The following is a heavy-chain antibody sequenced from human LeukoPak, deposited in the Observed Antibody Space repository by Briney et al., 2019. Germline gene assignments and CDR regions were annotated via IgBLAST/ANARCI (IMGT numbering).Heavy chain of an antibody. Sequence: SETLSLTCAVYGGSFSGYYWSWIRQPPGKGLEWIGEINHSGSTNYNPSLKSRVTISVHTSKNQFSLKLNSVTAADTAVYFCARVIRRGPISIAAAGPDSQYYYYMDVWGKGTTVTVSS. D-gene: IGHD6-13*01. J-gene: IGHJ6*03. V-gene: IGHV4-34*01. CDR2: INHSGST. CDR1: GGSFSGYY. CDR3: ARVIRRGPISIAAAGPDSQYYYYMDV.